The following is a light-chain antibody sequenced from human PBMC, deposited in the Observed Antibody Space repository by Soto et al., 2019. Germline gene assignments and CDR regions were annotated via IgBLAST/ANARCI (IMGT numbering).Light chain of an antibody. CDR1: QSISCW. CDR3: QQYNSYPFT. V-gene: IGKV1-5*03. J-gene: IGKJ3*01. Sequence: DIQMTQSPSALYAYVGDRVTITCRASQSISCWLAWHQQKPGMAPRLLIYKASSLDSGVPSRFSGSGSGTECTLTISSLQPDDFATYYCQQYNSYPFTFSPGTQVEIK. CDR2: KAS.